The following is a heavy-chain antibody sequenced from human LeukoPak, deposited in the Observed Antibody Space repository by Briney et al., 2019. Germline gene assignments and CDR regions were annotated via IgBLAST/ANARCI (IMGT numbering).Heavy chain of an antibody. V-gene: IGHV4-34*01. CDR2: INHSGST. CDR3: ARHRYCGGDCYPYYFDY. J-gene: IGHJ4*02. Sequence: PSETLSLTCAVYGGSFSGYYWSWIRQPPGKGLEWIGEINHSGSTNYNPSLKSRVTISVDTSKNQFSLKLSSVTAADTAVYYCARHRYCGGDCYPYYFDYWGQGTLVTVSS. CDR1: GGSFSGYY. D-gene: IGHD2-21*02.